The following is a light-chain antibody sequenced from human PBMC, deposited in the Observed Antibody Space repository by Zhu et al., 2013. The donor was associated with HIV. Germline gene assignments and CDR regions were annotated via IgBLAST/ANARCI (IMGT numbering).Light chain of an antibody. CDR2: GAS. V-gene: IGKV1-17*01. CDR1: QGIGSD. Sequence: IRMTQSPSSLSAYVGDRVSITCRASQGIGSDVAWYQQKPGKVPKRLIYGASRLQSGVPSRFSGSGSGTEFTLTISGLQPEDFATYYCQKYDNAPLTFGGGPRWRS. CDR3: QKYDNAPLT. J-gene: IGKJ4*01.